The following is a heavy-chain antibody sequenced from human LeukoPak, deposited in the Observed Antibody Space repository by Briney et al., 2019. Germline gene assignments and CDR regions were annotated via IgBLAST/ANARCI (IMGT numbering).Heavy chain of an antibody. Sequence: GASVKVSCKASGYTFSGTGWYLYWLRQAPGQGREFIGWIHPNNGDTAYAQKFEGRVAMTRDTSISTDYMELRRLRPDDTAVYFCARDGPAQMVDLDYWGQGTLVTVSS. J-gene: IGHJ4*02. CDR1: GYTFSGTGWY. CDR2: IHPNNGDT. V-gene: IGHV1-2*02. CDR3: ARDGPAQMVDLDY. D-gene: IGHD3-10*01.